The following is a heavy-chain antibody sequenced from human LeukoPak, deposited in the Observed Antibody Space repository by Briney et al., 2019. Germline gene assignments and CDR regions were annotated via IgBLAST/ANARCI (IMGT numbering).Heavy chain of an antibody. J-gene: IGHJ5*02. CDR1: GFTFSNHA. CDR2: ISADAVDT. CDR3: AKDVWWSVS. Sequence: GGSLRLSCVASGFTFSNHAMTWVRQAPGKGLEWVSAISADAVDTFYAPSVKGRFTISRDNSKNTLYLQINSLRAEDTAIYYCAKDVWWSVSWGQGTLVAVSS. D-gene: IGHD2-8*02. V-gene: IGHV3-23*01.